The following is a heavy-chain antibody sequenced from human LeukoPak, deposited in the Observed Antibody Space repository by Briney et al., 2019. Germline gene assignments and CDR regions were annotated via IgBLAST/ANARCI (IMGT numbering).Heavy chain of an antibody. J-gene: IGHJ4*02. Sequence: SGTLSLTCAVSGGSISSSNWWSWVRQPPGKGLEWIGEIYHSGSTNYNPSLKSRVTISVDTSKNQFSLKLSSVTAADTAVYYCARGYYYGSGSPSDYWGQGTLVTVSS. V-gene: IGHV4-4*02. CDR3: ARGYYYGSGSPSDY. CDR2: IYHSGST. CDR1: GGSISSSNW. D-gene: IGHD3-10*01.